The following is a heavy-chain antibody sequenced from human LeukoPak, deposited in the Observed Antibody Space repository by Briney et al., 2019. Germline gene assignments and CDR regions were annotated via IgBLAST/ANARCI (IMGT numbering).Heavy chain of an antibody. V-gene: IGHV4-59*06. CDR2: IYYSGST. CDR1: GGSISSYY. CDR3: ARAPGLITMIVVPNAFDI. D-gene: IGHD3-22*01. Sequence: SETLSLTCTVSGGSISSYYWSWIRQHPGKGLEWIGYIYYSGSTYYNPSLKSRVTISVDTSKNQFSLKLSSVTAADTAVYYCARAPGLITMIVVPNAFDIWGQGTMVTVSS. J-gene: IGHJ3*02.